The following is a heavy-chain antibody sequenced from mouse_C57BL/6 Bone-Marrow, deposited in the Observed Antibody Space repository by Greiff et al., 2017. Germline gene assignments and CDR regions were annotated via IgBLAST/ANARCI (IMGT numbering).Heavy chain of an antibody. V-gene: IGHV1-9*01. D-gene: IGHD2-4*01. CDR3: ARGRLRRGAWFAY. CDR2: ILPGSGST. J-gene: IGHJ3*01. CDR1: GYTFTGYW. Sequence: QVQLQQSGAELMKPGASVKLSCKATGYTFTGYWIEWVKQRPGHGLEWIGEILPGSGSTNYNEKFKGKATFTADTSSNTANMQLSSLTTEDSAIYYCARGRLRRGAWFAYWGQGTLVTVSA.